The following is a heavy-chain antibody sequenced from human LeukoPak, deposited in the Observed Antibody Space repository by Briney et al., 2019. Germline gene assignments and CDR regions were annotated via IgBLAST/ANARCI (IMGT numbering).Heavy chain of an antibody. Sequence: GGSLRLSCADSAFTFSSYWMHWVRQAPGKGLVWVSRINPDGRSTNYADSVKGRFTISRDSAKNTLYLQMNSLRAEDTAVYYCARDLSWGSLFDIWGQGTMVTVSS. D-gene: IGHD7-27*01. CDR2: INPDGRST. V-gene: IGHV3-74*01. CDR3: ARDLSWGSLFDI. CDR1: AFTFSSYW. J-gene: IGHJ3*02.